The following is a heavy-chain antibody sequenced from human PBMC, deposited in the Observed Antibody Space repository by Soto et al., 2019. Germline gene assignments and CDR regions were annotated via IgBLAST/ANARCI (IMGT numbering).Heavy chain of an antibody. J-gene: IGHJ6*02. V-gene: IGHV4-34*01. Sequence: QVQLQQWGAGLLKPSETLSLTCAVYGGSFSGYYWSWIRQPPGKGLEWIGEIKHSGSTTYNPSLKSRVTISVDTSKNQFSLKLSSVTAADTAVYYCARSPPPANKLPDGMDVWGQGTTVTVSS. CDR3: ARSPPPANKLPDGMDV. D-gene: IGHD2-15*01. CDR1: GGSFSGYY. CDR2: IKHSGST.